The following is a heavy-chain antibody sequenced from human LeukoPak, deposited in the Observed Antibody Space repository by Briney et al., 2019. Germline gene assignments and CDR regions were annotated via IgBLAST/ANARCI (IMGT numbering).Heavy chain of an antibody. D-gene: IGHD3-10*01. CDR3: AREDHYYGSGSYYATHAFDI. J-gene: IGHJ3*02. CDR2: IKQDGSEK. CDR1: GFTFSSYW. V-gene: IGHV3-7*01. Sequence: PGTSLRLSCAASGFTFSSYWMSWVRQAPGKGLEWVANIKQDGSEKYYVDSVKGRFTISRDNAKNSLYLQMNSLRAEDTAVYYCAREDHYYGSGSYYATHAFDIWGQGTMVTVSS.